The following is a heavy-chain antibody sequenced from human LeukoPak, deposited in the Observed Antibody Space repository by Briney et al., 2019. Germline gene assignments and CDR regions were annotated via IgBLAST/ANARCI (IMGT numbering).Heavy chain of an antibody. CDR2: IIPIFGTA. Sequence: GASVKVSCKASGGTFSSYAISWVRQAPGQGLEWMGGIIPIFGTANYAQKFQGRVTITADKSTSTAHMELSSLRSEDTAVYYCARDFWRLDGDGGQYYYYYYYMDVWGKGTTVTVSS. CDR1: GGTFSSYA. CDR3: ARDFWRLDGDGGQYYYYYYYMDV. J-gene: IGHJ6*03. V-gene: IGHV1-69*06. D-gene: IGHD3-3*01.